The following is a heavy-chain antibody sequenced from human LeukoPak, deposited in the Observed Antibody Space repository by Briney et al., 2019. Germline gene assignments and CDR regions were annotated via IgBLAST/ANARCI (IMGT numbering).Heavy chain of an antibody. CDR2: INHSGST. J-gene: IGHJ1*01. CDR3: ARGSLTGSSVWYGRYFQH. Sequence: SETLSLTCAVYGGSFSGYYWSWIRQPPGKGLEWIGEINHSGSTNYNPSLKSRVTISVDTSKNQFSLKLSSVTAADTAVYYCARGSLTGSSVWYGRYFQHWGQGTPVTVSS. D-gene: IGHD6-19*01. V-gene: IGHV4-34*01. CDR1: GGSFSGYY.